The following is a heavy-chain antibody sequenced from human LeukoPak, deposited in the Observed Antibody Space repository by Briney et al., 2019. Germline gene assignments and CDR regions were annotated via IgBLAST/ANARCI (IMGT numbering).Heavy chain of an antibody. J-gene: IGHJ4*02. Sequence: SGPTLVKPTQTLTLTCTFSGFSLSTSGVGVGWIRQPPGKALEWLALIYWDDDKRYSPSLKSRLTITKDTSKNQVVLTMTNMDPVDTATYYCAHSTGVVVPAAIGHFDYWGQGTLVTVSS. D-gene: IGHD2-2*01. CDR2: IYWDDDK. CDR3: AHSTGVVVPAAIGHFDY. CDR1: GFSLSTSGVG. V-gene: IGHV2-5*02.